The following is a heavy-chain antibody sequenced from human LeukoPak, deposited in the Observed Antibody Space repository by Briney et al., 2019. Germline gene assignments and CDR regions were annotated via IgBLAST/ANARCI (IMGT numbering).Heavy chain of an antibody. V-gene: IGHV3-23*01. CDR1: GFTFNNHA. J-gene: IGHJ4*02. CDR2: ISGSGAMT. CDR3: AKDRVDGSGSQFDS. D-gene: IGHD3-10*01. Sequence: GGSVRLSCAASGFTFNNHAMIWVRQAPGKGLEWVSSISGSGAMTYYGDSVKGRFTISRDNAMDTLYLQMNSLRADDTAVYYCAKDRVDGSGSQFDSWGQGNLVIVSS.